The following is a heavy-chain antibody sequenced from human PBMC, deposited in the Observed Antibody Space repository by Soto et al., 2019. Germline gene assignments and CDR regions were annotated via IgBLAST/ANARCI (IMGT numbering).Heavy chain of an antibody. Sequence: EVQLLASGGGLVQPGGSLRVSCTASGFSFSNYAMSWVRQAPGKGLEWVSAISSRSGGTTYYADSVKGRFTSSRDNSKNTLYLQMNSLRAEDTAVYYCAKYYYDSADSRGSFDVWGQGTMVTVSS. CDR2: ISSRSGGTT. CDR3: AKYYYDSADSRGSFDV. V-gene: IGHV3-23*01. J-gene: IGHJ3*01. CDR1: GFSFSNYA. D-gene: IGHD3-22*01.